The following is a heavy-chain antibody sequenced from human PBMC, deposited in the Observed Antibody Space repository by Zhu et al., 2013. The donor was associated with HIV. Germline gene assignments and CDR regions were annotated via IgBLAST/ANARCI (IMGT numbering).Heavy chain of an antibody. CDR3: ARGTLRDSLGLPVVPAAIHGDFYYDMDV. V-gene: IGHV1-2*02. Sequence: QVRLVQSGAEVKKPGASVKVSCKASGYTFTGYYVHWVRQAPGQGLEWMGWINPNSGGTNYAQKFQGRVTMTRDTSIRTAYMELSRLTSDDTAVYYCARGTLRDSLGLPVVPAAIHGDFYYDMDVWGQGTTVTVSS. D-gene: IGHD2-2*02. CDR1: GYTFTGYY. CDR2: INPNSGGT. J-gene: IGHJ6*02.